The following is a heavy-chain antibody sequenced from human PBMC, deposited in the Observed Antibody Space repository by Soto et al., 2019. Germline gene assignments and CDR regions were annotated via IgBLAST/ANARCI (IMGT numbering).Heavy chain of an antibody. J-gene: IGHJ6*02. D-gene: IGHD1-26*01. Sequence: ASVKVSCKASGYTFTGYYMHWVRQAPGQGLEWMGWINPNSGGTNYAQKFQGRVTMTRDTSISTAYMELSRLRSDDTAVYYCARDFTAGATYSGPSYYAMDVWGQGTTVTVSS. V-gene: IGHV1-2*02. CDR3: ARDFTAGATYSGPSYYAMDV. CDR2: INPNSGGT. CDR1: GYTFTGYY.